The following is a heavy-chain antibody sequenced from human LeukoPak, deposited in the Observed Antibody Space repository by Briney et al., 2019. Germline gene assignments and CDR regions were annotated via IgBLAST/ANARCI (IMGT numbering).Heavy chain of an antibody. CDR2: INHSGST. J-gene: IGHJ4*02. CDR3: ARGLGVGATHFDY. CDR1: GGSFSGYY. V-gene: IGHV4-34*01. Sequence: SETLSLTCAVYGGSFSGYYWSWIRQPPGKGLEWIGEINHSGSTNYNPSLKSRVTITVDTSKNQFSLRLSSVTAADTAVYYCARGLGVGATHFDYWGQGTLVTVSS. D-gene: IGHD1-26*01.